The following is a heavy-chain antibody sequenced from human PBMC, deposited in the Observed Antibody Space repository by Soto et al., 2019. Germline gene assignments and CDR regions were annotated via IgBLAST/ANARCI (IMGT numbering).Heavy chain of an antibody. CDR3: AGTAPQAHLADPAMDHYDCDGMDV. CDR1: RYTFTSYG. V-gene: IGHV1-18*01. J-gene: IGHJ6*02. D-gene: IGHD5-18*01. CDR2: SSAYNGNT. Sequence: AAVKVSCKASRYTFTSYGISWVRQAPGQGLEWVGWSSAYNGNTNYAQKLQGRVTITTDTSTSKAYMELRSPRSDDTAVYYCAGTAPQAHLADPAMDHYDCDGMDVWGQGTTVTVSS.